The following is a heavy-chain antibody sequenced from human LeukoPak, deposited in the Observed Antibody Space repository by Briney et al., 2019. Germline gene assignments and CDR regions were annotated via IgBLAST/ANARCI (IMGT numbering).Heavy chain of an antibody. CDR1: GGTFSSYA. Sequence: ASVTVSCKASGGTFSSYAISWVRQAPGQGLEWMGWINPNSGGTNYAQKFQGRVTMTRDTSISTAYMELSRLRSDDTAVYYCARGATVTTLGYWGQGTLVTVSS. CDR2: INPNSGGT. V-gene: IGHV1-2*02. D-gene: IGHD4-17*01. CDR3: ARGATVTTLGY. J-gene: IGHJ4*02.